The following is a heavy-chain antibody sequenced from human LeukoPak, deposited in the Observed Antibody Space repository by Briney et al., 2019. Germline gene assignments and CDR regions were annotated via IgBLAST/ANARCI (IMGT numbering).Heavy chain of an antibody. Sequence: GGSLRLSCAASGFTFSSYEMNWVRQAPGKGLEWVSYISSSGSTIYYADSVKGGFTISRDNAKNSLYLQMNSLRAEDTAVYYCARDAYQVAGSTLNDYWGQGTLVTVSS. CDR1: GFTFSSYE. J-gene: IGHJ4*02. CDR3: ARDAYQVAGSTLNDY. D-gene: IGHD3-16*01. V-gene: IGHV3-48*03. CDR2: ISSSGSTI.